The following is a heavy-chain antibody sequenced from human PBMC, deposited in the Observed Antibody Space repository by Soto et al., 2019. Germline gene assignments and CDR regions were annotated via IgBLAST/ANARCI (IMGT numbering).Heavy chain of an antibody. CDR3: ARDRSPAYSSGWYGDAVDI. J-gene: IGHJ3*02. CDR1: GISLSSYS. CDR2: ISSSSSYI. Sequence: PGGSLRLSCAASGISLSSYSMNWVRQAPGKGLEWVSSISSSSSYIFYADSVKGRFTISRDNAKNSLYLQMNSLRAEDTAVYYCARDRSPAYSSGWYGDAVDIWGQGTMVTVSS. D-gene: IGHD6-19*01. V-gene: IGHV3-21*01.